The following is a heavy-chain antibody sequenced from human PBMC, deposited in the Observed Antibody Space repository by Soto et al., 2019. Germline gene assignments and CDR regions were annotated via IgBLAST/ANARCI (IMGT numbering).Heavy chain of an antibody. V-gene: IGHV5-10-1*01. J-gene: IGHJ4*02. D-gene: IGHD6-19*01. Sequence: GESLKISCKGSGYSFTSYWISWVRQMPGKGLEWMGRIDPSDSYTNYSPSFQGHVTISADKSISTAYLQWSSLKASDTAMYYCATERRSGWYFDYWGQGXLVTVYS. CDR2: IDPSDSYT. CDR1: GYSFTSYW. CDR3: ATERRSGWYFDY.